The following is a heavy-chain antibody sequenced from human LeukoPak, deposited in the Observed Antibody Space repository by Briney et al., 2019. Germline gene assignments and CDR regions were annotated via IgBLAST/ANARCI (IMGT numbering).Heavy chain of an antibody. CDR1: GFTFSSYS. CDR2: ISSSSTYI. V-gene: IGHV3-21*01. D-gene: IGHD4/OR15-4a*01. Sequence: TPGGSLRLSCAASGFTFSSYSMNWVRQAPGKGLEWASSISSSSTYIYYADSAKGRFTISRDNAKNSLYLQMNSLRAEDTAVYYCAREFTPTSLTRSSYYFDYWGQGTLVTVSS. CDR3: AREFTPTSLTRSSYYFDY. J-gene: IGHJ4*02.